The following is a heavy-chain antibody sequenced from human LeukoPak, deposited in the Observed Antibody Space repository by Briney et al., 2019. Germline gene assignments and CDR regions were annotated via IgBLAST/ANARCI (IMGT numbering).Heavy chain of an antibody. Sequence: SVKVSCKASGGTFSSYAISWVRQAPGQGLEWMGRIIPILGIANYAQKFQGRVTITADKSTSTAYMELSSLRSEDTAVYYCAEHSYGRQSFDYWGQGTLVTVSS. CDR3: AEHSYGRQSFDY. V-gene: IGHV1-69*04. D-gene: IGHD5-18*01. CDR2: IIPILGIA. CDR1: GGTFSSYA. J-gene: IGHJ4*02.